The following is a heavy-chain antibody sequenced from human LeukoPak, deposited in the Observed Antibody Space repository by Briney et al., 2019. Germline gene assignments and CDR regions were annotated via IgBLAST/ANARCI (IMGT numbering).Heavy chain of an antibody. V-gene: IGHV4-4*07. CDR1: GGSISSYY. Sequence: SETLSLTCTVSGGSISSYYWSWIRQPAGKGLEWIGRIYTSGSTNYNPSLKSRVTMSVDTSKSQFSLKLSSVTAADTAVYYCARGSPATYDILTGHAIIDYWGQGTLVTVSS. D-gene: IGHD3-9*01. CDR3: ARGSPATYDILTGHAIIDY. CDR2: IYTSGST. J-gene: IGHJ4*02.